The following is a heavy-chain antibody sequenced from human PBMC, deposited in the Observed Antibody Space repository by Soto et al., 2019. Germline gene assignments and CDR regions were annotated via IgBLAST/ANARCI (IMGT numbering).Heavy chain of an antibody. Sequence: QVRLVESGGGVVQPGRSLRLSCAASGFTFNIYAMHWVRQAPGKGLEWVAVISHDGTSRYYADSVKGRVNISRDNSKSMVFVQMNSLGVEDTAVYYCVRSSGVPTPDFAYWGRGTLVTVSS. J-gene: IGHJ4*02. CDR3: VRSSGVPTPDFAY. CDR1: GFTFNIYA. CDR2: ISHDGTSR. V-gene: IGHV3-30-3*01. D-gene: IGHD3-10*01.